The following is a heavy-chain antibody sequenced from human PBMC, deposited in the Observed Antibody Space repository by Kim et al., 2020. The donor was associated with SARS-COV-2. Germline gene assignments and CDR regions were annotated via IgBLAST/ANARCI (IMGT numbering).Heavy chain of an antibody. V-gene: IGHV3-49*03. CDR3: TRERIVGATRGTFDY. CDR2: IRSKAYGGTT. CDR1: GFTFGDYA. D-gene: IGHD1-26*01. Sequence: GGSLRLSCTASGFTFGDYAMSWFRQAPGKGLEWVGFIRSKAYGGTTEYAASVKGRFTISRDDSKSIAYLQMNSLKTEDTAVYYCTRERIVGATRGTFDYWGQGTLVTVSS. J-gene: IGHJ4*02.